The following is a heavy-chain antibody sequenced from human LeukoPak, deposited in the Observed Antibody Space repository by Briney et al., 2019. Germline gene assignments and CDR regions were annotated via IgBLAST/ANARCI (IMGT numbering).Heavy chain of an antibody. CDR1: GFTFDDYA. CDR2: ISWNSGSI. Sequence: GGSLRPSCAASGFTFDDYAMHWVRQAPGKGLEWVSGISWNSGSIGYADSVKGRFTISRDNAKNSLYLQMNSLRAEDTALYYCAKDLAAAGYYYGMDVWGQGTTVTVSS. D-gene: IGHD2-15*01. V-gene: IGHV3-9*01. J-gene: IGHJ6*02. CDR3: AKDLAAAGYYYGMDV.